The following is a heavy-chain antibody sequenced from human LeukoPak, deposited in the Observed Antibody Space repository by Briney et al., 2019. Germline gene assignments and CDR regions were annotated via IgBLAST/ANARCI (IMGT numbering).Heavy chain of an antibody. J-gene: IGHJ5*02. V-gene: IGHV3-30*02. Sequence: GGSLRLSCAASGFIFSNYGMHWVRQTPAKGLEWVAFIRNDGSMKYYADSVKGRFTISRDNSKNTPYLQMNNLRTEDMAVYYCAKSDIIVVSDAKGNWFDPWGQGSLVTVSS. CDR1: GFIFSNYG. CDR2: IRNDGSMK. CDR3: AKSDIIVVSDAKGNWFDP. D-gene: IGHD2-2*01.